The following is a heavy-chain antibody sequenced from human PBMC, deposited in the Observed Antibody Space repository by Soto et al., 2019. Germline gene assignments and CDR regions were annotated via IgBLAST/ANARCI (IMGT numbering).Heavy chain of an antibody. V-gene: IGHV3-30*18. D-gene: IGHD2-15*01. Sequence: VQLLESGGGLIQPGGSLRLSCAASGFTFSYGIHWLRQAPGKALEWVAYISYDSSNKFYGDSVKGRLTISRDNSKTTQFLQMNSLRAEDTAVYYYANLVIGYFSANTCDDYWGQGTLVVVSS. CDR2: ISYDSSNK. CDR1: GFTFSYG. CDR3: ANLVIGYFSANTCDDY. J-gene: IGHJ4*02.